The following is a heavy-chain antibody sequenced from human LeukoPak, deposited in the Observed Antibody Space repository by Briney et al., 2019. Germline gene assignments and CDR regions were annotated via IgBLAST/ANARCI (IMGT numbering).Heavy chain of an antibody. CDR3: AKEAEHQLLSF. V-gene: IGHV3-30*02. Sequence: GGSLRLSCAASGFTFSSYWMSWARQAPGKGLEWVAFIRYDSTIKYYGDSVKGRFTVSRDNSKNTMYLQMNSLRPEDTAVYYCAKEAEHQLLSFWGQGTLVTVSS. CDR2: IRYDSTIK. D-gene: IGHD1-26*01. J-gene: IGHJ4*02. CDR1: GFTFSSYW.